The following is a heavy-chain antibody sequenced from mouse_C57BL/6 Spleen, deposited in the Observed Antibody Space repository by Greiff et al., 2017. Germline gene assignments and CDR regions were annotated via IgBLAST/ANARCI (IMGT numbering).Heavy chain of an antibody. V-gene: IGHV7-3*01. Sequence: EVMLVESGGGLVQPGGSLSLSCAASGFTFTDYYMSWVRQPPGKALEWLGFIRNKANGYTTAYSASVKGRFTISRDNSQSILYLQMNALRAEDSATYYCARSYYSNYDAMDCWGQGTSVTVSS. D-gene: IGHD2-5*01. J-gene: IGHJ4*01. CDR1: GFTFTDYY. CDR2: IRNKANGYTT. CDR3: ARSYYSNYDAMDC.